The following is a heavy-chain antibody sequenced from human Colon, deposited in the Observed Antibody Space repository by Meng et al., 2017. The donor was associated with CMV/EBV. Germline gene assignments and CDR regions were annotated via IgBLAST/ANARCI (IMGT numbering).Heavy chain of an antibody. CDR3: ARERIESSSSRWFDP. V-gene: IGHV3-11*01. Sequence: GFTFRDYYMTWIRQSPGKGLEWLSTISSDGVSKSYADSVKGRFTISRDNAKKSLDLQMNNLRVEDTATYYCARERIESSSSRWFDPWGQGTLVTVSS. D-gene: IGHD6-6*01. CDR1: GFTFRDYY. J-gene: IGHJ5*02. CDR2: ISSDGVSK.